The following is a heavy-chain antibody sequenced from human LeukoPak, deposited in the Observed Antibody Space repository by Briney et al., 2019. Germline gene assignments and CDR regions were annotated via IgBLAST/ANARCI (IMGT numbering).Heavy chain of an antibody. V-gene: IGHV3-74*01. CDR3: AKGLIPDRLRYGVDV. CDR1: GFIFSRYW. J-gene: IGHJ6*02. Sequence: GGSLRLSCAASGFIFSRYWMHWVRQAPGKELVWVSRINNDGSIINTADSVKGRFTISRDNSKNTLYLQMNSLRAEDTAVYYCAKGLIPDRLRYGVDVWGQGTTVTVSS. CDR2: INNDGSII. D-gene: IGHD3-16*01.